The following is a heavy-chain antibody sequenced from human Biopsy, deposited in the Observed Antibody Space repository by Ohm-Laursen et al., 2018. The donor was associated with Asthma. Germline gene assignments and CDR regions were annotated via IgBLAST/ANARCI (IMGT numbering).Heavy chain of an antibody. Sequence: TLSLTCTVSYGSITSGGYYWTWIRQHPGKGLEWIGFIYYSGSTYYNPSLKSRVSISIDTSKNQFSLTLTSVTAADTALYYCARDLAGHCTSASCYGFDSWGQGAQVTVSS. D-gene: IGHD2-2*01. CDR2: IYYSGST. J-gene: IGHJ5*01. V-gene: IGHV4-31*03. CDR1: YGSITSGGYY. CDR3: ARDLAGHCTSASCYGFDS.